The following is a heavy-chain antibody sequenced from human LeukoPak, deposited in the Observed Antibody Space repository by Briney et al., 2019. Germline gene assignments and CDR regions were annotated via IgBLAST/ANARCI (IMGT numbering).Heavy chain of an antibody. J-gene: IGHJ5*02. Sequence: GESLKISCKGSGYSFTTNWIGWVRQMPGKGLEWMGIIYPGNSDTKYSPSFQGQVTISADKSITAYLQWSSLKASDTAMYYCARVEQLVNRINWFDPWGQGTLVTVSS. D-gene: IGHD6-6*01. CDR2: IYPGNSDT. V-gene: IGHV5-51*01. CDR3: ARVEQLVNRINWFDP. CDR1: GYSFTTNW.